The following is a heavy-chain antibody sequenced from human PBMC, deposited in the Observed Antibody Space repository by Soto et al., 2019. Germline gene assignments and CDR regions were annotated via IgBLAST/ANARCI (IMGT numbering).Heavy chain of an antibody. V-gene: IGHV4-59*11. CDR2: IYYSGSVT. CDR3: ARDHDTRAMDV. J-gene: IGHJ6*02. Sequence: QVQLQESGPGLVKPSETLSLTCTVSGDSISSHYWSWVRQPPGKGLEWIGYIYYSGSVTKYNPSLKSRVTISVDRPMNQFSLKLTSETAADTAVYYCARDHDTRAMDVWGQGTTVTVSS. D-gene: IGHD3-22*01. CDR1: GDSISSHY.